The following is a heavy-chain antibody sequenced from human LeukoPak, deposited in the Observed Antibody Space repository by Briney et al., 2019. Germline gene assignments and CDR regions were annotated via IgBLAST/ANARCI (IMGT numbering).Heavy chain of an antibody. CDR2: IYYSGST. CDR1: GGSISSYY. D-gene: IGHD2/OR15-2a*01. CDR3: ARRLRLKNPGGDAFDI. J-gene: IGHJ3*02. Sequence: SETLSLTCTVSGGSISSYYWSWIRQPPGKGLEWIGYIYYSGSTNYNPSLKSRVTISVDTSKNQFSLKLSSVTAADTAVYYCARRLRLKNPGGDAFDIWGQGTVVTVSS. V-gene: IGHV4-59*08.